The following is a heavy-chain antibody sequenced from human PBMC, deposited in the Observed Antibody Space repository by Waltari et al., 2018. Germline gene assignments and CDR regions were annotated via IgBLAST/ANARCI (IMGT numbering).Heavy chain of an antibody. V-gene: IGHV3-74*01. CDR2: INSDGINT. D-gene: IGHD3-9*01. CDR3: ARQLYDISAGHNYYFDY. CDR1: GFTFSRYW. J-gene: IGHJ4*02. Sequence: EVQLVESGGGLVQPGGSLRLSCAASGFTFSRYWMHWVSQAPGKGLVWVVRINSDGINTNYVDSVKGRFTISRDNAKKTLYLQMNSLRVEDTAVYYCARQLYDISAGHNYYFDYWGQGTLVTVSS.